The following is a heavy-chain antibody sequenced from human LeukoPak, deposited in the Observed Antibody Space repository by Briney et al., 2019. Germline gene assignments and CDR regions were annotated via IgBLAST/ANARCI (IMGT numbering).Heavy chain of an antibody. V-gene: IGHV4-34*01. D-gene: IGHD3-22*01. Sequence: SETLSLTCAVYGVSFSGYYWSWIRQPPGKGLEWIGEINHSGSTNYNPSLKSRVTISVDTSKNQFSLKLSSVTAADTAVYYCARTERLGDYYDSSGYYPDYWGQGTLVTVSS. CDR2: INHSGST. CDR1: GVSFSGYY. J-gene: IGHJ4*02. CDR3: ARTERLGDYYDSSGYYPDY.